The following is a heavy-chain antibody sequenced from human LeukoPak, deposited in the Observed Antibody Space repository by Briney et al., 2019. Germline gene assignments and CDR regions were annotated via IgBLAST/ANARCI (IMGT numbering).Heavy chain of an antibody. V-gene: IGHV3-11*01. D-gene: IGHD6-19*01. Sequence: PGGSLRLSCAASGFTFSDYYMSWIRQAPGKGLEWVSYISSSGSTIYYADSVKGRFTISRDNAKNSLYLQMNSLRAEDTAVYYCAKTGQWLVPSAFDIWGQGTMVTVSS. CDR3: AKTGQWLVPSAFDI. CDR2: ISSSGSTI. CDR1: GFTFSDYY. J-gene: IGHJ3*02.